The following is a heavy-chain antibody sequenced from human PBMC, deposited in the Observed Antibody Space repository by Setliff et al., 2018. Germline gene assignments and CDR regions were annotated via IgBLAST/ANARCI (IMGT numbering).Heavy chain of an antibody. J-gene: IGHJ4*02. V-gene: IGHV4-38-2*01. CDR1: GLSISGEYY. D-gene: IGHD2-15*01. CDR3: MRQVGGGLWYFDY. Sequence: PSETLSLTCAVSGLSISGEYYWGWIRQPPGGGPEWIGIIYHDGRAYYSTSLKSRVNLSLDMSKTQFSLHLNSVIAADTAVYYCMRQVGGGLWYFDYWGQGILVTVSS. CDR2: IYHDGRA.